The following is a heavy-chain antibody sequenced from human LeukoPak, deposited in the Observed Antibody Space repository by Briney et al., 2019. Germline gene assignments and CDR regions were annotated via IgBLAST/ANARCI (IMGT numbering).Heavy chain of an antibody. D-gene: IGHD5-18*01. CDR1: GFTFDDYT. J-gene: IGHJ4*02. CDR2: ISWDGGST. Sequence: GGSVRLSCAASGFTFDDYTIHWVRQAPGKGLEWVSLISWDGGSTYYADSVKGRFTISRDNSKNSLYLQMNSLRTEDTALYYCAKDVGGYRYGPFDYWGQGTLVTVSS. V-gene: IGHV3-43*01. CDR3: AKDVGGYRYGPFDY.